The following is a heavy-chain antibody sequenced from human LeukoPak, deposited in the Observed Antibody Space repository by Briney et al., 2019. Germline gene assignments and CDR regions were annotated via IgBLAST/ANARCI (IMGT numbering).Heavy chain of an antibody. CDR3: SREFEP. Sequence: GGSLRLSCEASGFFFSTYWMAWVRQAPGKWLECVASIKHDAIEEHYADSVKGRFTVSRDNGRNSLYLEMKSLRVEDTAVYYCSREFEPWGQGTLVIVSS. V-gene: IGHV3-7*01. J-gene: IGHJ5*02. CDR2: IKHDAIEE. CDR1: GFFFSTYW.